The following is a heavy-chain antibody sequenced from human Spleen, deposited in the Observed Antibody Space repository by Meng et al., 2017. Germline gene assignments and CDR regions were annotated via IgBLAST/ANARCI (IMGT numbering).Heavy chain of an antibody. V-gene: IGHV1-2*06. Sequence: QWGQPGAEGKKPGASVKVSCKPSGYNFPDYYIHWVRRAPGQGLEWMGRINPKSGDTHYAQKFQARVTMTGDTSISTAYMELSGLRSDDTAMYYCARDEDISAAGKLFGDYWGQGTLVTVSS. CDR1: GYNFPDYY. CDR3: ARDEDISAAGKLFGDY. D-gene: IGHD6-25*01. J-gene: IGHJ4*02. CDR2: INPKSGDT.